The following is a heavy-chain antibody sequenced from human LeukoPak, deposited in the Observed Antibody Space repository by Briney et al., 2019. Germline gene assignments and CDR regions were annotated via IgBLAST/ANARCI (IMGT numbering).Heavy chain of an antibody. V-gene: IGHV7-4-1*02. CDR2: INTNTGNP. CDR3: ARGRGASIGTLYYFDY. Sequence: GASVKVSCKASGRTFTSYAISWVRQAPGQGLEWMGWINTNTGNPTYAQGFTGRFVFSLDTSVSTAYLQISSLKAEDTAVYYCARGRGASIGTLYYFDYWGQGTLVTDSS. J-gene: IGHJ4*02. CDR1: GRTFTSYA. D-gene: IGHD3-10*01.